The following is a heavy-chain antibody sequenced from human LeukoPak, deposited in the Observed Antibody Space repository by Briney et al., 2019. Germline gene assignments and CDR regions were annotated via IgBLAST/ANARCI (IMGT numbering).Heavy chain of an antibody. V-gene: IGHV3-20*04. Sequence: GGSLRLSCAASGFTFSSYSMNWVRQAPGKGLEWVSGINWNGGSTGYADSVKGRFTISRDNAKNSLYLQMNSLRAEDTALYYCASGGIYYGAAFDFWGQGTLVTVSP. J-gene: IGHJ4*02. CDR1: GFTFSSYS. D-gene: IGHD1-26*01. CDR3: ASGGIYYGAAFDF. CDR2: INWNGGST.